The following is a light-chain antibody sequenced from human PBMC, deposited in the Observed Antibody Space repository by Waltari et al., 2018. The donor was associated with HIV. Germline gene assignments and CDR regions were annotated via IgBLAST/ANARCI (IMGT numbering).Light chain of an antibody. CDR3: QQLHTFPLT. Sequence: DIQLTQSPSFLSASVGDRVTAACRASQDISDFLAWYQQKPGIAPRLLIYDASILYTGVPSRFRGSGSGTEFTLTISSLQPEDFASYYCQQLHTFPLTFGGGTKV. CDR1: QDISDF. J-gene: IGKJ4*01. V-gene: IGKV1-9*01. CDR2: DAS.